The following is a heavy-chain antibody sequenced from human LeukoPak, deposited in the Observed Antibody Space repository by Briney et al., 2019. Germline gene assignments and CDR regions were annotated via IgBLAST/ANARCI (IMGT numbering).Heavy chain of an antibody. V-gene: IGHV4-39*01. CDR1: GGSISSSSYY. D-gene: IGHD3-9*01. CDR2: IYYSGST. J-gene: IGHJ4*02. Sequence: SETLSLTCTVSGGSISSSSYYWGWIRQPPGKGLEWIGSIYYSGSTYYNPSLKSRVTISVDTSKNQFSLKLSSVTAADTAVYYCARRGYFASWGEGTLVTVSS. CDR3: ARRGYFAS.